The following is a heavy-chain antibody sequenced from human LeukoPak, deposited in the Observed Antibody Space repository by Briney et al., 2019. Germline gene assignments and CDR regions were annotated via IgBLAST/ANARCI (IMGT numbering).Heavy chain of an antibody. CDR3: AGGSGGNYDILTGYDDY. CDR1: GFTFSSYW. Sequence: GGSLRLSCAASGFTFSSYWMHWVRQAPGKGLVWVSRINSDGSSTSYADSVKGRFTISRDNAKNTLYLQMNSLRAEDTAVYYCAGGSGGNYDILTGYDDYWGQGTLVTVSS. J-gene: IGHJ4*02. CDR2: INSDGSST. V-gene: IGHV3-74*01. D-gene: IGHD3-9*01.